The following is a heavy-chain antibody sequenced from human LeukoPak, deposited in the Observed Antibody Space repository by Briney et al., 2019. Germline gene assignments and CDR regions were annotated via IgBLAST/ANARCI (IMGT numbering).Heavy chain of an antibody. Sequence: ASVKVSCKASVYTFTSYGISWVRQAPGQGLEWMGWISAYNGNTNYAQKLQGRVTMTTDTSTSTAYMELSSLRSEDTAVYYCAREVRFLEWPVNWFDPWGQGTLVTVSS. CDR2: ISAYNGNT. CDR1: VYTFTSYG. D-gene: IGHD3-3*01. V-gene: IGHV1-18*01. CDR3: AREVRFLEWPVNWFDP. J-gene: IGHJ5*02.